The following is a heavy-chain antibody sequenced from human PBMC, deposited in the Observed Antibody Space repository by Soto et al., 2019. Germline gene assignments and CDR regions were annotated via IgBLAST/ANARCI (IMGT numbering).Heavy chain of an antibody. D-gene: IGHD3-22*01. CDR1: VYTFTSYG. V-gene: IGHV1-18*04. CDR2: ISAYNGNT. Sequence: SVNFDCQPSVYTFTSYGISWVRQAPGQGLEWMGWISAYNGNTNYAQKLQGRVTMTTDTSTSTAYMELRSLRSDDTAAYSWARDSGRITMILWYWGQGTLVTGSS. J-gene: IGHJ4*02. CDR3: ARDSGRITMILWY.